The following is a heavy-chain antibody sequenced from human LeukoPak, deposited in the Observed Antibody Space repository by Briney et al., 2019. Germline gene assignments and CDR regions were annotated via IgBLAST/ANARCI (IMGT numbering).Heavy chain of an antibody. Sequence: ASVTVSCTASGYTFTDYAIHWVRQAPGQRLEWMGWINAGNGDTKYSQKFQGRVTMTRDTSISTAFMELTSLRSEDTAVYYCVRGPPNWGFDFWGQGALVTVSS. V-gene: IGHV1-3*01. CDR2: INAGNGDT. J-gene: IGHJ4*02. D-gene: IGHD7-27*01. CDR3: VRGPPNWGFDF. CDR1: GYTFTDYA.